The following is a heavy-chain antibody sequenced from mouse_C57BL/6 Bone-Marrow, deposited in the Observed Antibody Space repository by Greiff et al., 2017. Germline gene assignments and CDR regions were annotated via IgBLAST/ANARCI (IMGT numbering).Heavy chain of an antibody. J-gene: IGHJ4*01. CDR1: GYTFTSYW. V-gene: IGHV1-64*01. CDR2: IHPNSGST. CDR3: ARDDYNAMDD. Sequence: QVQLQQPGAELVKPGASVKLSCKASGYTFTSYWMHWVKQRPGQGLEWIGMIHPNSGSTNYNEKFKSKATLTVDKSSSTAYMQLSSLTSEDAAVYCCARDDYNAMDDWGQGTSVTVSS.